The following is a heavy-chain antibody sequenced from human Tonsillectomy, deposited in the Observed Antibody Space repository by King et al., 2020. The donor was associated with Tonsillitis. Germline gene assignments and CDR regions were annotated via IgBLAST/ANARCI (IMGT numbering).Heavy chain of an antibody. CDR2: ISYDGSKK. V-gene: IGHV3-30*01. CDR3: ARARRLGNAFDI. J-gene: IGHJ3*02. D-gene: IGHD7-27*01. Sequence: VQLVESGGGVVQPGRSLRLSCASSGFTFSPYAMHWVRQAPGKGLEWVALISYDGSKKYFADSVKGRFTISRDNSKKTLYLQMNSLRAEVTAVYYCARARRLGNAFDIWGQGTMVIVSS. CDR1: GFTFSPYA.